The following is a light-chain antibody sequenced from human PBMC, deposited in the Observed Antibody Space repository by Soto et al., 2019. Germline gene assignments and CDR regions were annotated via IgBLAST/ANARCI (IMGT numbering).Light chain of an antibody. V-gene: IGKV3-20*01. CDR1: QSVSSSY. Sequence: EIVLTQSPGTLSLSPGERATLSCRASQSVSSSYLAWYQQKPGQDPRLLIYGASSRATGIPDRFSGSGSGTDFTLTISRLEPEDFAVYYCPQHGSSPEWTFGQGTKVDIK. J-gene: IGKJ1*01. CDR3: PQHGSSPEWT. CDR2: GAS.